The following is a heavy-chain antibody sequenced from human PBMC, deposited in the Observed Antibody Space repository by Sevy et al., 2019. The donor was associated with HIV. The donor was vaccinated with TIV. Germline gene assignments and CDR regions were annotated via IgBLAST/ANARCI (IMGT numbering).Heavy chain of an antibody. CDR1: GYTLSQIS. D-gene: IGHD6-13*01. Sequence: ASVKVSCKVSGYTLSQISMHWVRQAPGKGLEWMGSFDPEDGETIYAQKFQARATMTEDTSTDTAYMELSSLRSDDTAVYYCATTKHYRGSSCSPFVSWGQGTLVTVSS. V-gene: IGHV1-24*01. CDR2: FDPEDGET. J-gene: IGHJ4*02. CDR3: ATTKHYRGSSCSPFVS.